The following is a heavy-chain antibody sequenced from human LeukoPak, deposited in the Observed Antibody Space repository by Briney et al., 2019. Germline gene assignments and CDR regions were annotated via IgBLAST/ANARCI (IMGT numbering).Heavy chain of an antibody. J-gene: IGHJ5*01. CDR3: ARAVPAAINWFDS. D-gene: IGHD2-2*01. CDR2: ISGSGGST. V-gene: IGHV3-23*01. CDR1: GFTFSSYA. Sequence: GGSLRLSCAASGFTFSSYAMSWVRQAPGKGLEWVSAISGSGGSTYYADSVKGRFTISRDNSKNTLYLQMNGLRAEDTAEYYCARAVPAAINWFDSWGQGTLVTVSS.